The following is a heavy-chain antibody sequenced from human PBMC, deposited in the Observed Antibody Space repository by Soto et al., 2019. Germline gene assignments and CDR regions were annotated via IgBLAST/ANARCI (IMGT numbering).Heavy chain of an antibody. J-gene: IGHJ4*02. CDR2: VYYSGST. Sequence: SETLSLTCTVSGGSISSGGYYWSWIRQHPGKGLEWIGYVYYSGSTYYNPSLKSRVTISVDTSKNQFSLKLSSVTAADTAVYYCARDRPDGSEFDYWGQGTLVTVSS. CDR3: ARDRPDGSEFDY. D-gene: IGHD3-10*01. CDR1: GGSISSGGYY. V-gene: IGHV4-31*03.